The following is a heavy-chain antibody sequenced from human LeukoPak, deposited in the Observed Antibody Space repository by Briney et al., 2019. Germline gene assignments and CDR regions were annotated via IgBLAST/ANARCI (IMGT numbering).Heavy chain of an antibody. CDR2: ISAYNGNT. Sequence: GASVKVSCKASGYTFTSYGISWVRHAPGQGLEWMGWISAYNGNTNYAQKLQGRVTMTTDTSTSTAYMELRSLRSDDTAVYYCARDLNGYCSSTSCYQMGNWGQGTLVTVSS. D-gene: IGHD2-2*01. V-gene: IGHV1-18*04. CDR3: ARDLNGYCSSTSCYQMGN. J-gene: IGHJ4*02. CDR1: GYTFTSYG.